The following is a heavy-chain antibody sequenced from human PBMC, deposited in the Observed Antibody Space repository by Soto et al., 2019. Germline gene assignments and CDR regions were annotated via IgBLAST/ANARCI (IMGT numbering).Heavy chain of an antibody. Sequence: SVKVSCKASGGTFSSYAISWVRHAPGQGLEWMGGIIPIFGTANYAQKFQGRVTITADKSTSTAYMELSSLRSEDTAVYYCARGYCSGGSCQTPHFAYWTQGTLVTVS. V-gene: IGHV1-69*06. CDR3: ARGYCSGGSCQTPHFAY. CDR2: IIPIFGTA. CDR1: GGTFSSYA. J-gene: IGHJ4*02. D-gene: IGHD2-15*01.